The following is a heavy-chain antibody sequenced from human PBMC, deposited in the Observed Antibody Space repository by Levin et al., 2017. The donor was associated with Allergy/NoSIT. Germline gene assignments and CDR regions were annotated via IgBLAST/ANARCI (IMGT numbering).Heavy chain of an antibody. Sequence: GGSLRLSCAASGFTFSSYGMHWVRQAPGKGLEWVAVISYDGSNKYYADSVKGRFTISRDNSKNTLYLQMNSLRAEDTAVYYCAKLGMGYYDSSGYSSFDYWGQGTLVTVSS. CDR1: GFTFSSYG. CDR2: ISYDGSNK. D-gene: IGHD3-22*01. V-gene: IGHV3-30*18. CDR3: AKLGMGYYDSSGYSSFDY. J-gene: IGHJ4*02.